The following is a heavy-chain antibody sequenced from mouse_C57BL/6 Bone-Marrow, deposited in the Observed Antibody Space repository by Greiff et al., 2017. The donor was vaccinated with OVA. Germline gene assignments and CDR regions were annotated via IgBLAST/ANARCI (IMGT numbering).Heavy chain of an antibody. V-gene: IGHV1-26*01. CDR3: AREASIYYGSYDAMDY. CDR2: INPNNGGT. CDR1: GYTFTDYY. Sequence: VQLQQSGPELVKPGASVKISCKASGYTFTDYYMNWVKQSHGKSLEWIGDINPNNGGTSYNQKFKGKATLTVDKSSSTAYMELRSLTSEDSAVYYCAREASIYYGSYDAMDYWGQGTSVTVSS. J-gene: IGHJ4*01. D-gene: IGHD2-1*01.